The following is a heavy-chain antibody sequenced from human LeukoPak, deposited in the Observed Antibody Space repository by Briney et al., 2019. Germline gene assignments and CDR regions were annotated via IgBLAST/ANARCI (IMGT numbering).Heavy chain of an antibody. V-gene: IGHV3-48*04. J-gene: IGHJ4*02. Sequence: GGSLRLSCAASGFTFSRYSMNWVRQAPGKGLEWVSYISSSSSTIYYADSVKGRFTISRGNAKNSLYLQMNSLRAEDTAVYYCARDAYSFVDYWGQGTLVTVSS. D-gene: IGHD5-12*01. CDR1: GFTFSRYS. CDR2: ISSSSSTI. CDR3: ARDAYSFVDY.